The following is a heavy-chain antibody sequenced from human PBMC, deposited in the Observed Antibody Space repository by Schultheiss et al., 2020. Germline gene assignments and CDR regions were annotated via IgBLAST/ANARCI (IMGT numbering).Heavy chain of an antibody. V-gene: IGHV1-69*13. Sequence: SVKVSCKASGYTFTGYYMHWVRQAPGQGLEWMGGIIPIFGTANYAQKFQGRVTITADESTSTAYMELSSLRSEDTAVYYCARSPFRREPLDWGQGTLVTVSS. CDR3: ARSPFRREPLD. CDR2: IIPIFGTA. J-gene: IGHJ4*02. CDR1: GYTFTGYY. D-gene: IGHD1-26*01.